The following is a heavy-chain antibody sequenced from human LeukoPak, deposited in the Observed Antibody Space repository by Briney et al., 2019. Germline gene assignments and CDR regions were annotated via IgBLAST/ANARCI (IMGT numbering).Heavy chain of an antibody. CDR3: ARDRGYSGYHGEKSWFDP. CDR2: INPNSGGT. CDR1: GYTFTGYY. J-gene: IGHJ5*02. D-gene: IGHD5-12*01. Sequence: ASVKVSCKASGYTFTGYYMHWVRQAPGQGLEWMGWINPNSGGTNYAQKFQGRVTMTRDTSISTAYMELSRLRSDDTAVYYCARDRGYSGYHGEKSWFDPWGQGTLVTVSS. V-gene: IGHV1-2*02.